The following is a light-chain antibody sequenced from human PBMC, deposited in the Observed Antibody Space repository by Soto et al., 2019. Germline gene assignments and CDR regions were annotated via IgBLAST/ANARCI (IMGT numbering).Light chain of an antibody. V-gene: IGLV2-11*01. CDR2: EVN. Sequence: QSVLTQPRSVSGSPGQSVTISCTGTNSDVGGYNYVSWYQQHPGKAPKLIIYEVNKRPSGVPDRFSGSKSGNTASLTVSGLQAEDEADYYCSSYAGSNSVVFGGGTKLTVL. J-gene: IGLJ2*01. CDR1: NSDVGGYNY. CDR3: SSYAGSNSVV.